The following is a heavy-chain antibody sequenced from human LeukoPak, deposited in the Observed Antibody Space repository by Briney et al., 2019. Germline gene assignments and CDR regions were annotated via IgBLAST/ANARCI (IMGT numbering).Heavy chain of an antibody. V-gene: IGHV1-2*02. CDR2: INLNSGGT. Sequence: GASVKVSCKASGYTFTGYYIHWVRQAPGQGLEWMGWINLNSGGTNYAQKFQGRVTMTRDTSISTAYMELSRLRSDDTAVYYCARYITVAAAGSLHDAFDIWGQGTMVIVSS. D-gene: IGHD6-13*01. CDR1: GYTFTGYY. J-gene: IGHJ3*02. CDR3: ARYITVAAAGSLHDAFDI.